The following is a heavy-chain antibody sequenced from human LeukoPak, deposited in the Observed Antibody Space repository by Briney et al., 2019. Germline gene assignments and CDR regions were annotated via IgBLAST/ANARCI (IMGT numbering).Heavy chain of an antibody. CDR2: IYPGDSNT. V-gene: IGHV5-51*01. Sequence: GESLKISCKGSGYIFNDYWIGWMCQMPGKGLEWMGIIYPGDSNTRYSPSFQGQVDISVDKSINTAYLQWSSLKASDTAMYYCARRGPFGFDFDYWGQGTLVTVSS. D-gene: IGHD3-10*01. CDR1: GYIFNDYW. CDR3: ARRGPFGFDFDY. J-gene: IGHJ4*02.